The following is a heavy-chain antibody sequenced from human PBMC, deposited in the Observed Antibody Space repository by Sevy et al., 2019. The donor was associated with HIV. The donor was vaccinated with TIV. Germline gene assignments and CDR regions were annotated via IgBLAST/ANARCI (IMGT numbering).Heavy chain of an antibody. CDR3: ARDRKVLLVVYAIPFDAFDI. CDR2: IRNDGSDE. D-gene: IGHD2-8*02. Sequence: GSLRLSCTASGFTFSNHAMHWVRQGPGKGPEWVAFIRNDGSDEYYADSVKGRFTISRDNSKNTLYLQMNSLRPEDTAVYYCARDRKVLLVVYAIPFDAFDIWGQGTMVTVSS. J-gene: IGHJ3*02. V-gene: IGHV3-30*02. CDR1: GFTFSNHA.